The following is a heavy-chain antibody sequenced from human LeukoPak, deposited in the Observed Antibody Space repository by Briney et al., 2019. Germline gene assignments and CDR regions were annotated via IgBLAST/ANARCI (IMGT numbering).Heavy chain of an antibody. Sequence: PGGSLRLSSTPSGITLHSYSMHWVRHAQGKGLEWVSTISTSGGSTYYAASVMGRFTISRDNSKNTLYLQVNSLRAEDTAIYYCAKGAGIQLWPSFDYWGQGTLVTVSS. CDR2: ISTSGGST. CDR1: GITLHSYS. D-gene: IGHD5-18*01. CDR3: AKGAGIQLWPSFDY. V-gene: IGHV3-23*01. J-gene: IGHJ4*02.